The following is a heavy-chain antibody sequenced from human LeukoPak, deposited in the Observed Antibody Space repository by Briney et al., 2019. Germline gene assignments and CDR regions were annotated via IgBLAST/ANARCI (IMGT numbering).Heavy chain of an antibody. V-gene: IGHV1-69*05. CDR3: ASYYGDYYLLDY. J-gene: IGHJ4*02. CDR2: IIPIFGTA. D-gene: IGHD4-17*01. Sequence: SVKVSCKASGGTFSSYAISWVRQAPGQGLEWMGRIIPIFGTANYAQKLQGRVTITTDESTSTAYMELSSLRSEDTAVYYCASYYGDYYLLDYWGQGTLVTVSS. CDR1: GGTFSSYA.